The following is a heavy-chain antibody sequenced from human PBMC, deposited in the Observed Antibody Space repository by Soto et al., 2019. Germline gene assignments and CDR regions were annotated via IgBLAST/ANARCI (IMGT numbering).Heavy chain of an antibody. CDR2: IYYSGNT. V-gene: IGHV4-30-4*01. CDR3: AREGGESSDGLYYFDS. Sequence: PSETLSLTCTVSGGSTSSDNYWSWIRQPPGKGLEWIGHIYYSGNTDYNPSLKSRLATSIDTSKNQFSLKLSSVTAADTAVYFCAREGGESSDGLYYFDSWGQGSLVTVS. D-gene: IGHD3-16*01. CDR1: GGSTSSDNY. J-gene: IGHJ4*02.